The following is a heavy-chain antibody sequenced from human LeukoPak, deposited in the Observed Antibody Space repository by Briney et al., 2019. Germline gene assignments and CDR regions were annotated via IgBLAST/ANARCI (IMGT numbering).Heavy chain of an antibody. V-gene: IGHV3-23*01. CDR1: GFTFSSYA. D-gene: IGHD5-18*01. J-gene: IGHJ3*02. CDR2: IRGSGGST. Sequence: GWSLRLSCAASGFTFSSYAMSWVRQAAGKGLEWVSAIRGSGGSTYYADSVKGRFTISRDNSKNTLYLQMDSLRAEDTAVYYCAKPTSYGYAFDIWGQGTMVTVSS. CDR3: AKPTSYGYAFDI.